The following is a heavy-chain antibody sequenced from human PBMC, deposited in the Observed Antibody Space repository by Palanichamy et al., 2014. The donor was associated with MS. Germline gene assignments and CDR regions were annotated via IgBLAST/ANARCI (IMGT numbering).Heavy chain of an antibody. J-gene: IGHJ4*02. D-gene: IGHD6-19*01. CDR3: VRGRGAVAGFFDH. CDR1: GYTFTTFG. CDR2: ISPDNGGT. Sequence: QVHLVQSGAEVKEPGASVKVSCRASGYTFTTFGISWVRQAPGQGLEWMGWISPDNGGTNHAQKYQGRVFMTTDTSTGTAYMELRSLRSDDTAVYYCVRGRGAVAGFFDHWGQGTLVTVSS. V-gene: IGHV1-18*04.